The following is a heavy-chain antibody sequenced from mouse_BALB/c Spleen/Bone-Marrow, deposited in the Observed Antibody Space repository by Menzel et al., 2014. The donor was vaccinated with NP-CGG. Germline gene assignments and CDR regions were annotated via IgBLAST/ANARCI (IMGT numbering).Heavy chain of an antibody. D-gene: IGHD2-3*01. CDR3: TRDGDGYYPYTLDN. CDR2: IHPRSGGT. Sequence: QVQLQQSGAELVRPGASVKLSCKALGYTFTDYEIHWVKQTPVHGPEWIGAIHPRSGGTAYNQKFKGKATLTADKSSSIAYMELSSLTSEDSAVYYCTRDGDGYYPYTLDNWGQGTSVTVSS. J-gene: IGHJ4*01. V-gene: IGHV1-15*01. CDR1: GYTFTDYE.